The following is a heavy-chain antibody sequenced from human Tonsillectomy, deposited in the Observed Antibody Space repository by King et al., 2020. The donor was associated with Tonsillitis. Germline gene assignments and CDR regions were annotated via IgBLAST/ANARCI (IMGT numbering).Heavy chain of an antibody. CDR1: GFTFSSYG. J-gene: IGHJ5*02. CDR2: ISYDGSIT. CDR3: AKDSGGSSDH. V-gene: IGHV3-30*18. Sequence: QLVQSGGGVVQPGRSLRLSCAASGFTFSSYGMHWVRQAPGKGLEWVAVISYDGSITYYADSVKGRFTISRDNSKNTLYLQMNSLRAEDTAVYYCAKDSGGSSDHWGQGTLVSVSS. D-gene: IGHD1-26*01.